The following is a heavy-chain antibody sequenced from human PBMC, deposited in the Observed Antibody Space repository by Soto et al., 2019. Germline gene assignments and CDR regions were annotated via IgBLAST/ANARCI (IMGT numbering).Heavy chain of an antibody. Sequence: EVQLVDSGGGLVRPGGSLRLSCAASGFTFSYYWMHCVRQAPGQGLVWVSRIHSDGSSTTYADFVKGRFIIASDNARNTVDLQMTGVRVEDTAVYYCARGDRGAFDLWGQGTVVTVSS. CDR3: ARGDRGAFDL. V-gene: IGHV3-74*01. CDR1: GFTFSYYW. D-gene: IGHD1-26*01. CDR2: IHSDGSST. J-gene: IGHJ3*01.